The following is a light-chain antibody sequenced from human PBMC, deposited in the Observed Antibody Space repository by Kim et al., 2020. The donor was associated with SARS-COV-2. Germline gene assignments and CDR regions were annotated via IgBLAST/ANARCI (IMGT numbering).Light chain of an antibody. CDR3: QQSHTTPLLT. J-gene: IGKJ4*01. V-gene: IGKV1-39*01. Sequence: DIQMTQSPSSLAASVGDRVTIACRASQRISTYLNWYQQKPGKAPKLLIYAASTLQSGVPSRFSGSGSGTDFTLPISSLQPEDFATYYCQQSHTTPLLTFGGGTKLEI. CDR1: QRISTY. CDR2: AAS.